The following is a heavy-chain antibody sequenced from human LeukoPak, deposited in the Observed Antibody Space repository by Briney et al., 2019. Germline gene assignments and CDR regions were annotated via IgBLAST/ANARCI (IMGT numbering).Heavy chain of an antibody. D-gene: IGHD2-2*01. CDR3: ARDGSYCSSTSCYAGDVDY. J-gene: IGHJ4*02. Sequence: PGGSLRPSRAASGFTFSSYSMNWVRPPPGKGLEWVSSIISSSSYIYYADSVKGRFTISRDNAKNSLYLQMNSLRAEDTAVYYCARDGSYCSSTSCYAGDVDYWGQGTLVTVSS. CDR1: GFTFSSYS. V-gene: IGHV3-21*01. CDR2: IISSSSYI.